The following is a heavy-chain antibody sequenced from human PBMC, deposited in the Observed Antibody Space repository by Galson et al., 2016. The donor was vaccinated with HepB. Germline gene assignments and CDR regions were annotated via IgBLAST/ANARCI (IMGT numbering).Heavy chain of an antibody. J-gene: IGHJ2*01. D-gene: IGHD3-10*01. V-gene: IGHV4-39*01. CDR2: LFYGGTT. CDR1: GGSFTSGTYY. Sequence: SETLSLTCAVSGGSFTSGTYYWGWIRQPPGDGLEWIGSLFYGGTTYINPSLKGRVSISVDASKNTFSLNLNSVTAADTAVYYCATVTGGAGTYFSTFDIWGRGTLVTVSS. CDR3: ATVTGGAGTYFSTFDI.